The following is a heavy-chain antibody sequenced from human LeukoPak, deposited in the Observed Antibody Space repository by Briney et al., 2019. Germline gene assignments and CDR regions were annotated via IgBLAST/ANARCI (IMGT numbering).Heavy chain of an antibody. CDR2: INPGGSWT. J-gene: IGHJ6*03. CDR3: ARDPQQLDHYYYMDV. D-gene: IGHD6-13*01. CDR1: GYTFTRHY. Sequence: ASVKVSCKAPGYTFTRHYMHWVRQAPGQGLEWMGVINPGGSWTSYAQKFQGRVTMTRDMSTSTDYMELSSLRSEDTAVYYCARDPQQLDHYYYMDVWGKGTTVTISS. V-gene: IGHV1-46*01.